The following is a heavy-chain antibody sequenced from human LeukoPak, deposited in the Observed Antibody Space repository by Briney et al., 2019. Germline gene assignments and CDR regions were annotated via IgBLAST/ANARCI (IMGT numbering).Heavy chain of an antibody. J-gene: IGHJ1*01. V-gene: IGHV3-23*01. D-gene: IGHD3-22*01. CDR2: ISGSGGST. CDR1: GFTFSSYA. CDR3: AKNPNRDYYYSSGYYPPRCCLQH. Sequence: GGSLRPSCAASGFTFSSYAMSWVRQAPGKGLEWVSAISGSGGSTYYADSVKGRFTISRDNSKNTLYLQMNSLRAEDTAVYYCAKNPNRDYYYSSGYYPPRCCLQHWGQGTLVTVSS.